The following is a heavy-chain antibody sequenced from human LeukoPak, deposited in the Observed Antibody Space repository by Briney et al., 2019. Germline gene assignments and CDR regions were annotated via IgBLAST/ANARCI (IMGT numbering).Heavy chain of an antibody. D-gene: IGHD3-22*01. V-gene: IGHV4-39*07. CDR1: GGSISSSSYY. CDR3: ASYADSSGYYWFDP. Sequence: PSETLSLTCTVSGGSISSSSYYWSWIRQPPGKGLEWIGEINHSGSTNYNPSLKSRVTISVDTSKNQFSLKLSSVTAADTAVYYCASYADSSGYYWFDPWGQGTLVTVSS. J-gene: IGHJ5*02. CDR2: INHSGST.